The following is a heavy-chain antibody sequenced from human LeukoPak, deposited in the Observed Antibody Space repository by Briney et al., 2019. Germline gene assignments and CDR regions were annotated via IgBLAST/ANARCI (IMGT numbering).Heavy chain of an antibody. CDR2: INPSGGST. V-gene: IGHV1-46*01. D-gene: IGHD3-16*02. CDR1: GYTFTGYY. J-gene: IGHJ5*02. CDR3: AGGVGERSYHGWFDP. Sequence: ASVKVSCKASGYTFTGYYMHWVRQAPGQGLEWMGIINPSGGSTSYAQKFQGRVTMTRDTSTSTVYMELSSLRSEDTAVYYCAGGVGERSYHGWFDPWGQGTLVTVSS.